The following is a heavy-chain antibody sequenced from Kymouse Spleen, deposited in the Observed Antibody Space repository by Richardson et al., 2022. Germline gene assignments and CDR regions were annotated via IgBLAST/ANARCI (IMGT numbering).Heavy chain of an antibody. J-gene: IGHJ6*02. CDR3: AKDQGVGATSYYYYYGMDV. Sequence: QVQLVESGGGVVQPGRSLRLSCAASGFTFSSYGMHWVRQAPGKGLEWVAVISYDGSNKYYADSVKGRFTISRDNSKNTLYLQMNSLRAEDTAVYYCAKDQGVGATSYYYYYGMDVWGQGTTVTVSS. D-gene: IGHD1-26*01. CDR1: GFTFSSYG. CDR2: ISYDGSNK. V-gene: IGHV3-30*18.